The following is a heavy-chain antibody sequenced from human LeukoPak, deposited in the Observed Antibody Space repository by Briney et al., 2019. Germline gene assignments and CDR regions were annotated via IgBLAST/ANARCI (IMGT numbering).Heavy chain of an antibody. D-gene: IGHD3-9*01. CDR3: AKETQTGFLDY. J-gene: IGHJ4*02. CDR1: GFTFSSYS. V-gene: IGHV3-23*01. CDR2: ISGSGGST. Sequence: TGGSLRLSCAASGFTFSSYSMNWVRQAPGKGLEWVSGISGSGGSTYYADSVKGRFTVSRDNSKNTLYLQMNSLRAEDTAIYYCAKETQTGFLDYWGQGTLVTVSS.